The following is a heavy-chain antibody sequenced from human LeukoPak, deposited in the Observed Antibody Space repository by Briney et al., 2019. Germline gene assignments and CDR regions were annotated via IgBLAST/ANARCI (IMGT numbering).Heavy chain of an antibody. V-gene: IGHV3-64D*06. CDR1: GFTFSSYA. CDR3: VKETIAAAGTFDY. Sequence: GGSLRLSCSASGFTFSSYAMHWVRQAPGKGLEYVSAISSNGGSTYYADSVKGRFTISRDNSKNTLYLQMSSLRAEDTAVYYSVKETIAAAGTFDYWGQGTLVTVSS. D-gene: IGHD6-13*01. CDR2: ISSNGGST. J-gene: IGHJ4*02.